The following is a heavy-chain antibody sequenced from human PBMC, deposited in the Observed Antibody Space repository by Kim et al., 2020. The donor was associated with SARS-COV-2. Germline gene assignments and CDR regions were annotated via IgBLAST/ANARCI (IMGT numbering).Heavy chain of an antibody. J-gene: IGHJ4*02. CDR3: ARTDDYGDKAVDY. D-gene: IGHD4-17*01. V-gene: IGHV3-21*01. Sequence: GGSLRLSCAASGFTFSSYSMNWVRQAPGKGLEWVSSISSSSSYIYYADSVKGRFTISRDNAKNSLYLQMNSLRAEDTAVYYCARTDDYGDKAVDYWGQGTLVTVSS. CDR1: GFTFSSYS. CDR2: ISSSSSYI.